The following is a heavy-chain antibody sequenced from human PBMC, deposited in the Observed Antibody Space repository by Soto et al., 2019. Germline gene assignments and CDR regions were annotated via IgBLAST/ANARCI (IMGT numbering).Heavy chain of an antibody. CDR2: IIPIFGTA. CDR3: ARDDPYSGSRYYFDY. D-gene: IGHD1-26*01. V-gene: IGHV1-69*13. J-gene: IGHJ4*02. CDR1: GGTFSSYA. Sequence: SVKVSCKASGGTFSSYAISWARQATGQGLEWMGGIIPIFGTANYAQKFQGRVTITADESTSTAYMELSSLRSEDTAVYYCARDDPYSGSRYYFDYWGQGTLVTVSS.